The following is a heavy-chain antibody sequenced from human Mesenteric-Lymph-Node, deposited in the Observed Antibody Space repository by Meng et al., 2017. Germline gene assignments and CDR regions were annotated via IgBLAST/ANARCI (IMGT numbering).Heavy chain of an antibody. CDR3: ARESYAGGFDP. CDR1: GFTFSSYW. D-gene: IGHD3-16*01. CDR2: INSDGSST. V-gene: IGHV3-74*01. J-gene: IGHJ5*02. Sequence: EGELVESGGGLVQPGGSLGLSCAASGFTFSSYWMHWVRQAPGKGLVWVSRINSDGSSTSYADSVKGRFTISRDNAKNTLYLQMNSLRAEDTAVYYCARESYAGGFDPWGQGTLVTVSS.